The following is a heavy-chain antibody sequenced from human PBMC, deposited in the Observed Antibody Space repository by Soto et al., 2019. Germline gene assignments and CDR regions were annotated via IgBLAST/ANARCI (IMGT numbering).Heavy chain of an antibody. CDR2: MNTNSGNT. D-gene: IGHD4-17*01. V-gene: IGHV1-8*01. J-gene: IGHJ6*02. CDR3: ARASSDYADYYYYGMDV. CDR1: GYTFTSYD. Sequence: QVQLVQSGAEVKKPGASVKVSCKASGYTFTSYDINWVRQATGQGLEWMGWMNTNSGNTGYAQKFQGRVTMTRNNSISTAYMELSSLRSEDTAVYYCARASSDYADYYYYGMDVWGQGTTVTVSS.